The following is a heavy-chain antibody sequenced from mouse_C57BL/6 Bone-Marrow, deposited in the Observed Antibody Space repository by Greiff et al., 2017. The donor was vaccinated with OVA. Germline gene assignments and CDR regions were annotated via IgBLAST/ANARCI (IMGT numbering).Heavy chain of an antibody. V-gene: IGHV3-6*01. CDR1: GYSITSGYY. CDR3: ARAVGFITLDY. Sequence: EVKVEESGPGLVKPSQSLSLTCSVTGYSITSGYYWNWIRQFPGNKLEWMGYISYDGSNNYNPSLKNRISITRDTSKNQFFLKLNSVTTEDTATYYCARAVGFITLDYWGQGTTLTVSS. D-gene: IGHD1-1*01. J-gene: IGHJ2*01. CDR2: ISYDGSN.